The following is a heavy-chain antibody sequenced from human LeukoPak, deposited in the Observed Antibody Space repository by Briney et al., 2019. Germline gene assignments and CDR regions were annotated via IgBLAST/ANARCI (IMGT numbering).Heavy chain of an antibody. CDR1: GFAFSNYG. J-gene: IGHJ3*02. CDR2: IRLVGSNE. CDR3: VKDWGVLPDYTADGFDI. V-gene: IGHV3-30*02. Sequence: GGSLRLSCVPSGFAFSNYGMHWVRQAPGKGLEWVAFIRLVGSNEYYADSVRGRFAISRDNSQNTLHLQMNILRVEDTAVYYCVKDWGVLPDYTADGFDIWGPGTMVTVSS. D-gene: IGHD3-10*01.